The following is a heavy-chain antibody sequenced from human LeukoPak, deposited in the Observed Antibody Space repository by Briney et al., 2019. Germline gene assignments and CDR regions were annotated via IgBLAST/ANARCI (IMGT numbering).Heavy chain of an antibody. D-gene: IGHD3-10*01. J-gene: IGHJ3*02. CDR3: AKALLWFGELLDGAFDI. CDR1: GLTFSSYA. CDR2: ISYDGSNK. Sequence: GGSLRLSCAASGLTFSSYAMHWVRQAPGKGLEWVAVISYDGSNKYYADSVKGRFTISRDNSKNTLYLQMNSLRAEDTAVYYCAKALLWFGELLDGAFDIWGQGTMVTVSS. V-gene: IGHV3-30-3*01.